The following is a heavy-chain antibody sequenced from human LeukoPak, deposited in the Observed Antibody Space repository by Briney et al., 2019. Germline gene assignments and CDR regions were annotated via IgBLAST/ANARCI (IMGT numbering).Heavy chain of an antibody. V-gene: IGHV1-3*01. Sequence: ASVKVSCKASGYTFTSYAMHWVRQAPGQRLEWMGWINAGNGNTKYSQKFQGRVTITRDTSASTAYMEPSSLRSEDTAVYYCARDRYYYDSSGYLDYWGQGTLVTVSS. CDR1: GYTFTSYA. J-gene: IGHJ4*02. D-gene: IGHD3-22*01. CDR2: INAGNGNT. CDR3: ARDRYYYDSSGYLDY.